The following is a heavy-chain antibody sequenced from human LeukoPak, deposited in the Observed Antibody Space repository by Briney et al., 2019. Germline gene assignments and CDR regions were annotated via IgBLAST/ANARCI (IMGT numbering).Heavy chain of an antibody. CDR1: GFTVSTNY. CDR2: LYSGGDI. D-gene: IGHD3-10*01. Sequence: GSLRLSCAVSGFTVSTNYMSWVRQAPGKGLEWVSILYSGGDIYYADSVKGRFTISRDNSRNTLYLQMNSLRVEDSAVYYCARDRAPPTGCYFDLWGPGTLVTVSS. J-gene: IGHJ2*01. V-gene: IGHV3-53*01. CDR3: ARDRAPPTGCYFDL.